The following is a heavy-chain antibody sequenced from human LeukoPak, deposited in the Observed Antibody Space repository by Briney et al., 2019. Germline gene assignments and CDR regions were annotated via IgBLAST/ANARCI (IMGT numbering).Heavy chain of an antibody. CDR2: ISAYNGNT. D-gene: IGHD3-3*01. Sequence: ASVKVSCKASGYTFTSYGISWVRQAPGQGREWMGWISAYNGNTNYAQKLQGRVTMTTDTSTSTAYMELRSLRSDDTAVYYCARTGITIFGVVTHFDYWGQGTLVTVSS. J-gene: IGHJ4*02. CDR1: GYTFTSYG. V-gene: IGHV1-18*01. CDR3: ARTGITIFGVVTHFDY.